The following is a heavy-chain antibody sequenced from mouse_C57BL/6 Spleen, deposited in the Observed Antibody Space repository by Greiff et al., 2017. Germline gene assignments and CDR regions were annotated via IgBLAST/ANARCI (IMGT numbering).Heavy chain of an antibody. CDR1: GYTFTSYW. CDR3: ARSEGYGGDD. V-gene: IGHV1-72*01. D-gene: IGHD2-2*01. J-gene: IGHJ2*01. CDR2: IDPNSGGT. Sequence: QVHVKQPGAELVKPGASVKLSCKASGYTFTSYWMHWVKQRPGRGLEWIGRIDPNSGGTKYNEKFKSKATLTVDKPSSTAYMQLSSLTSEDSAVYYCARSEGYGGDDWGQGTTLTVSS.